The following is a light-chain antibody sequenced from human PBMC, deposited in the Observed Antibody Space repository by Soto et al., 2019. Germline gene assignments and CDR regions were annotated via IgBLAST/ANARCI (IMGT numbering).Light chain of an antibody. CDR2: DAY. V-gene: IGKV3-11*01. CDR3: QQSYNTPIT. J-gene: IGKJ5*01. CDR1: QTISSS. Sequence: EIVLTRSPATLSLSPGERVCLSWRASQTISSSLAWYQPRPGQAPRLLIYDAYNRATGIPPRFSGSGSGTDFTLTISSLQPEDFAIYYCQQSYNTPITFGQGTRLEI.